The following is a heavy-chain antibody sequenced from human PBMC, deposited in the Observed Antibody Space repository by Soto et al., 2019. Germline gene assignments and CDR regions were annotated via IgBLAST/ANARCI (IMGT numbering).Heavy chain of an antibody. V-gene: IGHV1-69*02. CDR2: INPILSMS. CDR1: GDTFTFYS. Sequence: QVQLVQSGAEVKKPGSSVWVSCKASGDTFTFYSINWVRQAPGLGLEWMGRINPILSMSNYAQRFQGRVTMTADKSTTTAYRELSSLRSEDTAMYYCASSYGSGYRAFDYWGQGALVTVSS. J-gene: IGHJ4*02. D-gene: IGHD3-10*01. CDR3: ASSYGSGYRAFDY.